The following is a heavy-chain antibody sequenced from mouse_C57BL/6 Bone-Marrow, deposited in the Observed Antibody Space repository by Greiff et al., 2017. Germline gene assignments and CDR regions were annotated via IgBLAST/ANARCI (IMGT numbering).Heavy chain of an antibody. CDR1: GYTFTSYW. D-gene: IGHD1-1*01. Sequence: QVQPQQPGAELVRPGSSVKLSCKASGYTFTSYWMDWVKQRPGQGLEWIGNIYPSDSETHYNQKFKDKATLTVDKSSSTAYMQLSSLTSEDSAVYYCAREGITTVVEGFAYWGQGTLVTVSA. CDR2: IYPSDSET. V-gene: IGHV1-61*01. CDR3: AREGITTVVEGFAY. J-gene: IGHJ3*01.